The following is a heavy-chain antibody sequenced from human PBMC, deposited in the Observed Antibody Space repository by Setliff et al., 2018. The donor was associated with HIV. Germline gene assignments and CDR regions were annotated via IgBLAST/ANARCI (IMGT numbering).Heavy chain of an antibody. CDR1: DGSFSGYY. CDR3: ARGHSGYGKGDYFDY. CDR2: IDHSGST. V-gene: IGHV4-34*01. Sequence: SETLSLTCAVYDGSFSGYYWSWIRQPPGKGLEWIGEIDHSGSTNYNPSLRSRVIMSMDTSKNQFSLKLTSVTAADTAVYYCARGHSGYGKGDYFDYWGQGTLVTVSS. J-gene: IGHJ4*02. D-gene: IGHD5-12*01.